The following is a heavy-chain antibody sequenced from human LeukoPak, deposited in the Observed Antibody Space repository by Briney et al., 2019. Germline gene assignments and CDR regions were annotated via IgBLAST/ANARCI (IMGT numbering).Heavy chain of an antibody. J-gene: IGHJ6*02. V-gene: IGHV4-59*01. CDR2: IYYSGST. Sequence: SGGSLRLSCAASGFTFDDYAMHWVRQPPGKGLEWIGYIYYSGSTNYNPSLKSRVTISVDTSKNQFSLKLSSVTAADTAIYYCARSGNVYYGMDVWGQGTTVTVSS. D-gene: IGHD3-10*01. CDR3: ARSGNVYYGMDV. CDR1: GFTFDDYA.